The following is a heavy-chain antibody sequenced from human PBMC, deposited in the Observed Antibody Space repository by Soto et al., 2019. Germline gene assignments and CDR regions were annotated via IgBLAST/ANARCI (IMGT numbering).Heavy chain of an antibody. Sequence: QVQLVESGGGVVQPGGSLRLSCGASGFTFTNYAMHWVRQAPGKGLEWVAVISYDGSNKYYADSVKGRFTVSRDNSKNTVFLQMNSLKPEDTAVYYCARDTKGDTAMIWEIDYWGQGTLVTVSS. V-gene: IGHV3-30-3*01. CDR2: ISYDGSNK. CDR1: GFTFTNYA. D-gene: IGHD5-18*01. J-gene: IGHJ4*02. CDR3: ARDTKGDTAMIWEIDY.